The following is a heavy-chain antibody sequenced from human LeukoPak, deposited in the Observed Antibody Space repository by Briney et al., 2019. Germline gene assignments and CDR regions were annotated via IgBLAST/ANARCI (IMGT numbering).Heavy chain of an antibody. Sequence: GESLRLSCAASGFTISSYAMSWVRQVPGKRLTWVSAISGTGGSTYYADSVRGRFTISRDNSKNTLYLQMNSLRAEDTAVYYCAKGGLRIHSDYWGQGTLVTVSS. CDR2: ISGTGGST. D-gene: IGHD5-12*01. CDR3: AKGGLRIHSDY. CDR1: GFTISSYA. V-gene: IGHV3-23*01. J-gene: IGHJ4*02.